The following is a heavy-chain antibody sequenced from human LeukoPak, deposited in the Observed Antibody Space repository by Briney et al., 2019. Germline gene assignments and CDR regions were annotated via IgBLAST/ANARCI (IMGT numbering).Heavy chain of an antibody. D-gene: IGHD3-3*01. V-gene: IGHV1-69*05. CDR2: IIPIFGTA. J-gene: IGHJ4*02. CDR3: AREDVALFGVVIPPNY. CDR1: GGTFSSYA. Sequence: ASVKVSCKASGGTFSSYAISWVRQAPGQGLEWMGGIIPIFGTANYAQKFQGRVTITTDESTSTAYMELSSLRSEDTAVYYCAREDVALFGVVIPPNYWGQGTLVTVSS.